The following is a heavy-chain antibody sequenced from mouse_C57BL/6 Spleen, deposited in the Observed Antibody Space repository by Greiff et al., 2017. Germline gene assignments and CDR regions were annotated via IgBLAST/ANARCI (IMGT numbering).Heavy chain of an antibody. J-gene: IGHJ3*01. CDR2: IDPETGGT. Sequence: VQLQESGAELVRPGASVTLSCKASGYTFTDYGMHWVKQTPVHGLEWIGAIDPETGGTAYNQKFKGKAILTADKSSSTAYMELRSLTSEDSAVYYCTTPYYYGSSIFAYWGQGTLVTVSA. D-gene: IGHD1-1*01. CDR1: GYTFTDYG. CDR3: TTPYYYGSSIFAY. V-gene: IGHV1-15*01.